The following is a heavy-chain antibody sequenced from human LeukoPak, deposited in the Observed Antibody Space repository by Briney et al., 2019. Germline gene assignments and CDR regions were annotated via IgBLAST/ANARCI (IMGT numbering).Heavy chain of an antibody. V-gene: IGHV3-30*04. J-gene: IGHJ4*02. D-gene: IGHD5-18*01. CDR3: ARKARAIQLWFPGFDY. CDR1: GFTVSSNS. CDR2: ISYDGSNK. Sequence: GGSLRLSCTVSGFTVSSNSMSWVRQAPGKGLEWVAVISYDGSNKYYADSVKGRFTISRDNSKNTLYLQMNSLRAGDTAVYYCARKARAIQLWFPGFDYWGQGTLVTVSS.